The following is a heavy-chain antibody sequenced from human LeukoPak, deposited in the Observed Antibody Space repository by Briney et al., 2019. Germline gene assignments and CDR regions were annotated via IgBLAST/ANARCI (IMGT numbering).Heavy chain of an antibody. CDR3: AKDLYSSSWYSYYYYYGMDV. J-gene: IGHJ6*02. D-gene: IGHD6-13*01. CDR1: GLTFDDYA. CDR2: ISWDGGST. V-gene: IGHV3-43D*03. Sequence: GGSLRLSCAASGLTFDDYAMHWVRQAPGKGLEWVSLISWDGGSTYYADSVKGRFTISRDNSKNSLYLQMNSLRAEDTALYYCAKDLYSSSWYSYYYYYGMDVWGQGTTVTVSS.